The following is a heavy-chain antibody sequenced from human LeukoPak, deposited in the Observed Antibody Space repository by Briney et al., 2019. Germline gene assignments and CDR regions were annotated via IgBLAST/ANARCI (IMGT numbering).Heavy chain of an antibody. CDR2: INADGTVT. J-gene: IGHJ4*02. D-gene: IGHD6-19*01. V-gene: IGHV3-74*01. Sequence: GGSLRLSCAASGFTFSKYWMLWVRQAPGKGLESVSRINADGTVTTYADSVKGRFTVSRDNADNTMFLQMNSVRDEDTAVYYCATKQWLAPPPDSWGQGTPVTVSS. CDR1: GFTFSKYW. CDR3: ATKQWLAPPPDS.